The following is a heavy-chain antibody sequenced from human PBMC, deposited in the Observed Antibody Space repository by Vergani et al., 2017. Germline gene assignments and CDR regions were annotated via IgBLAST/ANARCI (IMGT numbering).Heavy chain of an antibody. CDR3: ARAHSDPNYNILTGPQPYGIGLDV. J-gene: IGHJ6*02. CDR2: LIPIFGIP. Sequence: QVHLVQSGAEVKKPGSSVKVSCKASGDTFSSYAISWVRQAPGQGLEWMGGLIPIFGIPNYAQTFQGRVTITAAESTSTVYMELSSLKSDDTAVYYCARAHSDPNYNILTGPQPYGIGLDVWGQGTTVTVSS. D-gene: IGHD3-9*01. V-gene: IGHV1-69*12. CDR1: GDTFSSYA.